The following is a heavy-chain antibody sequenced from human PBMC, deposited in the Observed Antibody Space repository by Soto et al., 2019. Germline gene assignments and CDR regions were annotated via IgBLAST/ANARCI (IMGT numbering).Heavy chain of an antibody. CDR2: IIPIFGTA. CDR1: GGTFSSYA. V-gene: IGHV1-69*13. D-gene: IGHD3-3*01. J-gene: IGHJ5*02. CDR3: ARDPYRGPRENFGVWFDP. Sequence: ASVKVSCKASGGTFSSYAISWVRQAPGQGLEWMGGIIPIFGTANYAQKFQGRVTITADESTSTAYMELSSLRSEDTAVYYCARDPYRGPRENFGVWFDPWGQGTLVTVSS.